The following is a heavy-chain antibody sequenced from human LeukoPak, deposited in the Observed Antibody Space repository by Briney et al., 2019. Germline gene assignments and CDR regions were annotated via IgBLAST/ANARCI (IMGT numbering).Heavy chain of an antibody. Sequence: SETLSLTCTVSGGSISSYYWSWIRQPPGKGLEWIGYIYYSGSTNYNPSLKSRVTISVDTSKKQFSLKLSSVTVADTAVYYCARDSCSGGSCYNYMDVWGKGTTVTVSS. CDR2: IYYSGST. D-gene: IGHD2-15*01. CDR3: ARDSCSGGSCYNYMDV. V-gene: IGHV4-59*01. J-gene: IGHJ6*03. CDR1: GGSISSYY.